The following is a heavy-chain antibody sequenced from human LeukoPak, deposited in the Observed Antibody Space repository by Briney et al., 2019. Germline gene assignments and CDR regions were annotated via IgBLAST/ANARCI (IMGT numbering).Heavy chain of an antibody. Sequence: GGSLRLSCAASGFTSSSYGMHWVRQAPGKGLEWVAFIRYDGSNKYYADSVKGRFTISRDNAKNSLFLQMNSLRAEDTAVYYCARNLYTMGSTDAFDIWGQGTMVTVSS. CDR2: IRYDGSNK. D-gene: IGHD1-14*01. V-gene: IGHV3-30*02. CDR3: ARNLYTMGSTDAFDI. CDR1: GFTSSSYG. J-gene: IGHJ3*02.